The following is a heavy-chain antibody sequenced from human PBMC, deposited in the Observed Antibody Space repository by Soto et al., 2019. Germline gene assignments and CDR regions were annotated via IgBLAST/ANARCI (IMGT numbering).Heavy chain of an antibody. V-gene: IGHV3-30-3*01. CDR2: ISYDGSNK. Sequence: GGSLRLSCAASGFTFSSYAMPCVRQAPGKGLEWVAVISYDGSNKYYADSVNGRFTISRDNSKDTLYLQMNSLRAGDTAVYYCARDWVCSSTSCYSGMEVWDQGTTLTVSS. CDR3: ARDWVCSSTSCYSGMEV. D-gene: IGHD2-2*02. CDR1: GFTFSSYA. J-gene: IGHJ6*02.